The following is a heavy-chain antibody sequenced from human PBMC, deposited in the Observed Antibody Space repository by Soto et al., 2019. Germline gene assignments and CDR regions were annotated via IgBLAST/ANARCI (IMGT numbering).Heavy chain of an antibody. Sequence: EVQLVESGGGLVQPGRSLRLSCAASGFTFDDYAMHWVRQAPGKGLEWVSGIRWNSGSLGYADSVKGRFTIARDNAKNSLYLQMNSLRAEDTALYDCAKGRVWPAEYFQHWGQGTLVTVSS. CDR1: GFTFDDYA. CDR2: IRWNSGSL. J-gene: IGHJ1*01. V-gene: IGHV3-9*01. CDR3: AKGRVWPAEYFQH.